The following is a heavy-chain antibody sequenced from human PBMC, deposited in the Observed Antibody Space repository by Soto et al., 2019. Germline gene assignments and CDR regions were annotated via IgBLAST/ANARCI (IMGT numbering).Heavy chain of an antibody. D-gene: IGHD3-10*01. Sequence: QVQLLQSATEVKKPGASVKVSCKASGYTFTSYSINWVRQTPGQGLEWMGYINPNNGKTRYAQKLQGRVTMTADTPTTTVYMELTGLRSDDTAVYYCAREDTSSGYWGQGTLVTVSS. CDR1: GYTFTSYS. CDR3: AREDTSSGY. CDR2: INPNNGKT. J-gene: IGHJ4*02. V-gene: IGHV1-18*01.